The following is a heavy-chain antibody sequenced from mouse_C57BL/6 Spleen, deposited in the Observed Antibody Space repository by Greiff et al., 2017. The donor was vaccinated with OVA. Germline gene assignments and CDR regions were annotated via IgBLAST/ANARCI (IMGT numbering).Heavy chain of an antibody. CDR3: GRRRGRGDAMDY. CDR1: GYTFTSYW. J-gene: IGHJ4*01. D-gene: IGHD3-3*01. V-gene: IGHV1-52*01. CDR2: IDPSDSET. Sequence: QVQLQQPGAELVRPGSSVKLSCKASGYTFTSYWMHWVKQRPIQGLEWIGNIDPSDSETHYNQKFKDKATLTVDKSSSTAYMQLSSLTSEDSAVYYYGRRRGRGDAMDYWGQGTSVTVSS.